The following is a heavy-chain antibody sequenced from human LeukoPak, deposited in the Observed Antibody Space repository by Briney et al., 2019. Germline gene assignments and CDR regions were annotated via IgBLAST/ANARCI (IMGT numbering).Heavy chain of an antibody. CDR3: ARDRVTMVRGVSYYYGMDV. Sequence: SETLSLTCAVSGYSISSGYYWGWIRQPPGKGLEWIGSIYHSESTYYNPSLKSRVTISVDTSKNQFSLKLSSVTAADTAVYYCARDRVTMVRGVSYYYGMDVWGKGTTVTVSS. D-gene: IGHD3-10*01. CDR2: IYHSEST. J-gene: IGHJ6*04. CDR1: GYSISSGYY. V-gene: IGHV4-38-2*02.